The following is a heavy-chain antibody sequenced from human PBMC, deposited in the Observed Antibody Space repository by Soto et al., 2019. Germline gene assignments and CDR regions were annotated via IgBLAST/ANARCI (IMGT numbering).Heavy chain of an antibody. J-gene: IGHJ6*02. CDR1: GFTFSDYY. Sequence: RLSCAASGFTFSDYYMSWIRQAPGKGLEWVSYISSSGSTIYYADSVKGRFTISRDNAKNSLYLQINSLRAEDTAVYFCARDCSGGSCYPGMDVWGQGTTVTVSS. CDR3: ARDCSGGSCYPGMDV. D-gene: IGHD2-15*01. CDR2: ISSSGSTI. V-gene: IGHV3-11*04.